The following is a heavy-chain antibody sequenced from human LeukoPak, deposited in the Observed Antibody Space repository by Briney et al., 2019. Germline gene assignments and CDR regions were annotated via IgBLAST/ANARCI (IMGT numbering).Heavy chain of an antibody. J-gene: IGHJ4*02. V-gene: IGHV3-23*01. CDR1: GFTFSSYA. CDR2: ISGSGGRT. CDR3: AKADYDILTGYPEGFDY. Sequence: GGSLRLSCAASGFTFSSYAMSWVRQAPGKGLEWVSGISGSGGRTYYADSVKGRFTISRDNSKNTLYLQMNSLRAEDTAVYYCAKADYDILTGYPEGFDYWGQGTLVTVSS. D-gene: IGHD3-9*01.